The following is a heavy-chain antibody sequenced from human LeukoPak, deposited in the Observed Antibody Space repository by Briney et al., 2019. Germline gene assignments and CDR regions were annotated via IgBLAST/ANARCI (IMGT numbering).Heavy chain of an antibody. J-gene: IGHJ4*02. CDR1: GGTFSSYA. Sequence: SVKLSCNVSGGTFSSYAISWVRQAPGQGLEWMGGIIPIFGTANYAQKFQGRVTITADESTSTAYMELSSLRSEDTAVYYCARVDAYYDILTGYPIWGQGTLVTVSS. CDR2: IIPIFGTA. CDR3: ARVDAYYDILTGYPI. D-gene: IGHD3-9*01. V-gene: IGHV1-69*13.